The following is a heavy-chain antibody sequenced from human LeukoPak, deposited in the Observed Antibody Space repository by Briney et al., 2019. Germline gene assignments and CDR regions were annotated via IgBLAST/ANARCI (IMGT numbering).Heavy chain of an antibody. CDR2: LKQDGSEK. D-gene: IGHD1-26*01. V-gene: IGHV3-7*01. CDR3: ARDKIVGAANFDS. Sequence: GGSLRLSCAASGFTFSSYWMSWVRQAPGKGLEWVANLKQDGSEKYYVGSVKGRFTISRDNAKNSVYLQMNSLRAEDTAVYYCARDKIVGAANFDSWGQGTLVTVSS. CDR1: GFTFSSYW. J-gene: IGHJ4*02.